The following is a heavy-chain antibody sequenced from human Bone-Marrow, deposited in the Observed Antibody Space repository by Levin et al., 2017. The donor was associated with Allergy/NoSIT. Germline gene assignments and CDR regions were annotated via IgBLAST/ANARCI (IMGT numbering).Heavy chain of an antibody. V-gene: IGHV4-61*02. Sequence: SETLSLTCTVSGASISTGAYSWNWIRQTAGSRLEWIGRIFPSGSTHYNPSLKSRLTISVDTSKNQFSLRLTSVTAADTAVYYCARALLGFREPLVNAIDLWGQGTMVTVSS. CDR1: GASISTGAYS. CDR2: IFPSGST. J-gene: IGHJ3*01. CDR3: ARALLGFREPLVNAIDL. D-gene: IGHD3-10*01.